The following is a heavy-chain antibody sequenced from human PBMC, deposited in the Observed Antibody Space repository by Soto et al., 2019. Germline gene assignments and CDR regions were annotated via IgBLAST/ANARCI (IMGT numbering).Heavy chain of an antibody. CDR1: GYTFTSYA. CDR2: INAGNGNT. Sequence: QVQLVQSGAEVKKPGASVKVSCKASGYTFTSYAMHWVRQAPGQRLEWMGWINAGNGNTKYSQKFQGRVTITRDTAASTAYMDLSSLRAEDTAVYYCARESRSSMVRGVIIPNWFDPCGQGTLVTVAS. V-gene: IGHV1-3*01. CDR3: ARESRSSMVRGVIIPNWFDP. J-gene: IGHJ5*02. D-gene: IGHD3-10*01.